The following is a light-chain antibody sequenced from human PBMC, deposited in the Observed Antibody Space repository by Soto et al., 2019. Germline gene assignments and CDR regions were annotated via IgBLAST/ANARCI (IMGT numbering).Light chain of an antibody. CDR1: SSDVGGSNY. CDR3: TSLTSTNTLL. Sequence: QSVLTQPASVSGSPGQSITISCTGTSSDVGGSNYVSWYQHHPGKVPNVMIFEVSYRPSGVSSRFSGSKFDNTASLTISGLQPEDEADYYCTSLTSTNTLLFGGGTQLTVL. J-gene: IGLJ7*01. CDR2: EVS. V-gene: IGLV2-14*01.